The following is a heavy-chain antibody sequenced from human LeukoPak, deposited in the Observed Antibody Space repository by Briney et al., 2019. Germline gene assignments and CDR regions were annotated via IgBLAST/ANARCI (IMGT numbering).Heavy chain of an antibody. V-gene: IGHV3-23*01. J-gene: IGHJ4*02. CDR2: ISGSGGST. CDR1: GFTVSSNY. CDR3: AKVMATMLHY. Sequence: GGSLRLSCAASGFTVSSNYMSWVRQAPGKGLEWVSAISGSGGSTYYADSVKGRFTISRDNSKNTLYLQMNSLRAEDTAVYYCAKVMATMLHYWGQGTLVTVSS. D-gene: IGHD5-24*01.